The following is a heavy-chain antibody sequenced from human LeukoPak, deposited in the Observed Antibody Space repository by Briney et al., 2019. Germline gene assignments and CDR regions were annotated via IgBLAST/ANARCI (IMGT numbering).Heavy chain of an antibody. CDR3: ARGRKAIFGVVITDYYYYGMDV. D-gene: IGHD3-3*01. V-gene: IGHV4-59*12. CDR2: IHYSGST. J-gene: IGHJ6*02. CDR1: GGSITGYY. Sequence: SETLSLTCTVSGGSITGYYWSWIRQPPGKGLQWIGYIHYSGSTSYSPSLKSRLTISVDTSKNQFSLKLSSVTAADTAVYYCARGRKAIFGVVITDYYYYGMDVWGQGTTVTVSS.